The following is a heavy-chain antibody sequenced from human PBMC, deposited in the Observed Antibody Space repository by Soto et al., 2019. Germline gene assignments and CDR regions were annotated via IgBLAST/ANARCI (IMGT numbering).Heavy chain of an antibody. D-gene: IGHD6-19*01. CDR1: GYTFTSYG. V-gene: IGHV1-18*01. CDR2: ISAYNGNT. J-gene: IGHJ2*01. CDR3: ARGVPGIAVAGTPNWYFDL. Sequence: QVQLVQSGAEVKKPGASVKVSCKASGYTFTSYGISWVRQAPGQGLEWMGWISAYNGNTNYAQKLQGRVTMTTDTSTSTAYMERRSLRSDDTAVYYCARGVPGIAVAGTPNWYFDLWGRGTLVTVSS.